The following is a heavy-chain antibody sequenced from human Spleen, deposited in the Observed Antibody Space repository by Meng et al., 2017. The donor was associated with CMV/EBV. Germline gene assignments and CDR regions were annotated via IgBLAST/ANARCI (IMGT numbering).Heavy chain of an antibody. J-gene: IGHJ3*01. D-gene: IGHD3-3*01. CDR3: ARGRSRYSDFLGASYTADCFDL. CDR1: GYSFSSYD. CDR2: LNPNKGDT. Sequence: ASVKVSCKASGYSFSSYDINWVRQVTGKGLEWMGWLNPNKGDTGYASRFQGRITITRDTSTDTAYMELSSLRSEDTAVYYCARGRSRYSDFLGASYTADCFDLWGQGTMVTVSS. V-gene: IGHV1-8*01.